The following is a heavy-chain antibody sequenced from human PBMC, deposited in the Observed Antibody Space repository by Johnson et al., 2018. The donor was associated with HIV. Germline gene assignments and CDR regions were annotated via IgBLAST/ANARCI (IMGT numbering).Heavy chain of an antibody. D-gene: IGHD3/OR15-3a*01. J-gene: IGHJ3*02. CDR2: ISYDGSNK. CDR1: GFTFSSYA. V-gene: IGHV3-30-3*01. Sequence: QVQLMESGGGLVKPGGSLRLSCAASGFTFSSYAMHWVRQAPGKGLEWVAVISYDGSNKYYADSVKGRFTISRDNSKNTLYLQMNSLRAEDTAVHYCARWTPADAFDIWGQGTMVTVSS. CDR3: ARWTPADAFDI.